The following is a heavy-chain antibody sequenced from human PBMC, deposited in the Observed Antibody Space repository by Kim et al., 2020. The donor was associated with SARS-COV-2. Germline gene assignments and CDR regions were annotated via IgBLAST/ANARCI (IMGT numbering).Heavy chain of an antibody. Sequence: SPSRKSRLTQSLDTSKNQFSLNLSSVTAADTAVYYCAGGSRSSRPNFDYWGQGTLVTISS. D-gene: IGHD6-13*01. V-gene: IGHV4-59*09. CDR3: AGGSRSSRPNFDY. J-gene: IGHJ4*02.